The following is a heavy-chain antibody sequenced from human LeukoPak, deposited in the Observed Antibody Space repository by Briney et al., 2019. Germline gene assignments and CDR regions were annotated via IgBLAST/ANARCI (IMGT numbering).Heavy chain of an antibody. CDR2: IYSGGST. CDR1: GFTVSSNY. V-gene: IGHV3-53*01. Sequence: GGSLRLSCAASGFTVSSNYMSWVRQAPGKGLEWVSVIYSGGSTYYADSVKGRFTISRDNSKNTLYLQMNSLRAEDTAVYYCARSSGWYRSSPDAFDIWGQGTMVTVSS. D-gene: IGHD6-19*01. J-gene: IGHJ3*02. CDR3: ARSSGWYRSSPDAFDI.